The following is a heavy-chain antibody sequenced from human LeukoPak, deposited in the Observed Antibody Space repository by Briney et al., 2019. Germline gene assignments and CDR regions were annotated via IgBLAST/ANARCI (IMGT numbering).Heavy chain of an antibody. V-gene: IGHV3-23*01. J-gene: IGHJ4*02. CDR3: AKDIAQGYTFGSIEQDY. CDR2: ISESGSGT. CDR1: GLTFSRYD. Sequence: GGSLRLSCAVSGLTFSRYDMSWVRQAPGKGLEWVSAISESGSGTYYADSVKGRFTISRDNSKDTLSLQMNSLRAEDTAVYYCAKDIAQGYTFGSIEQDYWGQGTLVTVSS. D-gene: IGHD5-18*01.